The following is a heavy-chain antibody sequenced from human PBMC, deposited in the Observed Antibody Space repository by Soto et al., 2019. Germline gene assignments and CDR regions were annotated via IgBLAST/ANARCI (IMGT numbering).Heavy chain of an antibody. J-gene: IGHJ2*01. Sequence: QVQLQESGPGLVKPSGTLSLTCAVSGGSISSSNWWSWVRQPPGKGLEWIGEIYHSGSTNYNPSLKSRVTISVDKSKNQFSLKLSSVTAADTAVYYCARGTLYDYVWWSYRYRWYFDLWGRGTLVTVSS. V-gene: IGHV4-4*02. CDR1: GGSISSSNW. D-gene: IGHD3-16*02. CDR3: ARGTLYDYVWWSYRYRWYFDL. CDR2: IYHSGST.